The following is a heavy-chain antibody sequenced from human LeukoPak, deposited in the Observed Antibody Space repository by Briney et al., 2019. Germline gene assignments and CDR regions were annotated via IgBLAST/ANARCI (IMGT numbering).Heavy chain of an antibody. V-gene: IGHV3-9*01. Sequence: PGGSLRLSCAASGFTFDDYAMHWVRQAPGKGLEWVSGISWNSGGIGYADSVKGRFTISRDNAKNSLYLQMNSLRAEDTALYYCAKDRTSSGWFRFDYWGQGTLVTVSS. J-gene: IGHJ4*02. D-gene: IGHD6-19*01. CDR1: GFTFDDYA. CDR2: ISWNSGGI. CDR3: AKDRTSSGWFRFDY.